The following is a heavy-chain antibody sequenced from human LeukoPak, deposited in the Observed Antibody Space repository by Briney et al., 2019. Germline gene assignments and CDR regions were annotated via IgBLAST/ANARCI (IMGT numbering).Heavy chain of an antibody. J-gene: IGHJ4*02. CDR3: AGHDFWSSPYYFDH. Sequence: GGALRLSCSAFGFTFSSYSRNWVRQAPGKGLEWISSISSSSSNIYYAESVKGRFTISRDIAKNSLYLEMNSLRAEDTAVYYCAGHDFWSSPYYFDHWGQGSLVTVSS. CDR2: ISSSSSNI. CDR1: GFTFSSYS. V-gene: IGHV3-21*01. D-gene: IGHD3-3*01.